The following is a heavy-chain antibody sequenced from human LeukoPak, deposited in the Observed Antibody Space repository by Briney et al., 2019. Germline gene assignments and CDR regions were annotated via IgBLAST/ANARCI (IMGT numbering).Heavy chain of an antibody. CDR1: GGSISSYY. D-gene: IGHD3-16*01. CDR2: VYYSGST. V-gene: IGHV4-59*01. CDR3: ARDLGNWFDP. J-gene: IGHJ5*02. Sequence: PSETLSPTCTVSGGSISSYYWSWIRQPPGKGLEWIGYVYYSGSTNYNPSLKSRVAMSVDTSKNHFSLKLSSVTAADTAVYYCARDLGNWFDPWGQGTLVTVSS.